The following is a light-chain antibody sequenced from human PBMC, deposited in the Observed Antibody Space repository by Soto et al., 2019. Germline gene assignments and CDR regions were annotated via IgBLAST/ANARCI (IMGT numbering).Light chain of an antibody. Sequence: QSALTQPASVSGSPGQSITISCTGTSSDVGGYNYVSWYQQHPGKAPKLMIYEVTNRPSGVSNRFSGSKSGDTASLTISGLLAEDEADYYCSSYTRSSTLVFGTGTKVTVL. CDR2: EVT. CDR3: SSYTRSSTLV. J-gene: IGLJ1*01. V-gene: IGLV2-14*01. CDR1: SSDVGGYNY.